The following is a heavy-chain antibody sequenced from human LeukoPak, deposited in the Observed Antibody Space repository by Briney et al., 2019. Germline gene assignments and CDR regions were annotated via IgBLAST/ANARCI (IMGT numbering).Heavy chain of an antibody. CDR3: TTSIDYYDSGSYLSRFDP. CDR2: ISGSGGST. D-gene: IGHD3-10*01. J-gene: IGHJ5*02. V-gene: IGHV3-23*01. Sequence: GGTLRLSCAASGFTFSSYGMSWVRQAPGKGLEWVSAISGSGGSTYYADSVKGRLTISRDNSKNTLYLQMNSLKTEDTAVYYCTTSIDYYDSGSYLSRFDPWGQGTLVTVSS. CDR1: GFTFSSYG.